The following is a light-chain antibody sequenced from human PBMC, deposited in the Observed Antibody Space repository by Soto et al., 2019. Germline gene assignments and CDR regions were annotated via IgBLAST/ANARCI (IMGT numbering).Light chain of an antibody. CDR3: QQYENLPT. Sequence: DNQMTKSPSSVSATVGDRVTITCQASQNINNYLNWYQQKPGRAPKLLIYDASNLETGVPSRFRGSGSGTDFTFTISRLQPEDIATYYCQQYENLPTFGQGTRLEIK. CDR2: DAS. V-gene: IGKV1-33*01. CDR1: QNINNY. J-gene: IGKJ5*01.